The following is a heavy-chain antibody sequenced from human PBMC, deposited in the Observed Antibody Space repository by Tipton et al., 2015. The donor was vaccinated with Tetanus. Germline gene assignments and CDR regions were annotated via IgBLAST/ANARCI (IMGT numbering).Heavy chain of an antibody. Sequence: RSLRLSCAASGFTFSSYAMHWVRQAPGKGLEWVAVISYDGSNKYYADSVKGRFTISRDNSKNTLYLQMNSLRAEDTAVYYCARDLSGNSSGWYRMGYYYGMDVWGQGTTVTVSS. J-gene: IGHJ6*02. CDR3: ARDLSGNSSGWYRMGYYYGMDV. CDR2: ISYDGSNK. CDR1: GFTFSSYA. D-gene: IGHD6-19*01. V-gene: IGHV3-30-3*01.